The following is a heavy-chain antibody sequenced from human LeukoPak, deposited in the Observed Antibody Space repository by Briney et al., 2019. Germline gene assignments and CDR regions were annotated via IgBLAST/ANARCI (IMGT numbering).Heavy chain of an antibody. J-gene: IGHJ6*02. Sequence: GGSLRLSCAASGFTFSSYSMNWVRQAPDKGLEWVSSISSSSTYIYYADSVKGRFTISRDNAKNSLYLQMNSLRAEDTAVYYCARDYRDGMDVWGQGTTVTVSS. CDR1: GFTFSSYS. V-gene: IGHV3-21*01. D-gene: IGHD1-26*01. CDR2: ISSSSTYI. CDR3: ARDYRDGMDV.